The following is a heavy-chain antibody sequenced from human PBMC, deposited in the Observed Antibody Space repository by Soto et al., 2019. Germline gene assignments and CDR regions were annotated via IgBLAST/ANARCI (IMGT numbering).Heavy chain of an antibody. V-gene: IGHV3-30*03. CDR3: ARDQARGYFDWLFPFDY. J-gene: IGHJ4*02. CDR1: GFTFRSFG. D-gene: IGHD3-9*01. Sequence: GGSLRVSCGSSGFTFRSFGMYWVRQAPGKGLEWVAVVSYDGNHIYYADSVKGRFTISRDNAKNSLYLQMNSLRDEDTAVYYCARDQARGYFDWLFPFDYWGQGTLVTV. CDR2: VSYDGNHI.